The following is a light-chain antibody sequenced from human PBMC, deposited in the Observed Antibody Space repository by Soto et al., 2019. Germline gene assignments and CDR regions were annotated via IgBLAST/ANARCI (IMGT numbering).Light chain of an antibody. Sequence: SYELTQPPSVSVSPGQTASIPCSGDKLGDRFACWYQQKPGQSPVMVIYQDTRRPSGIPERFSGSNSGSTATLTISGTQAMDEADYYCQAWDSSTGVVFGGGTKVTVL. CDR1: KLGDRF. CDR3: QAWDSSTGVV. V-gene: IGLV3-1*01. J-gene: IGLJ2*01. CDR2: QDT.